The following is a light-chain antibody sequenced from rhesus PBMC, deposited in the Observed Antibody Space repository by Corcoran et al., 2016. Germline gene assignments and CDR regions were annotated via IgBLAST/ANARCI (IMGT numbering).Light chain of an antibody. CDR1: QSVSRS. CDR3: QQSTNWPWT. Sequence: EIVLTQSPATLSLSPGERATLSCRASQSVSRSLAWYQQKPGQTPRLLLYDASTRATGSPDRLSGSGSGTDFTLTISRLEPEDFGVYYCQQSTNWPWTFGQGTKVEIK. V-gene: IGKV3-35*01. CDR2: DAS. J-gene: IGKJ1*01.